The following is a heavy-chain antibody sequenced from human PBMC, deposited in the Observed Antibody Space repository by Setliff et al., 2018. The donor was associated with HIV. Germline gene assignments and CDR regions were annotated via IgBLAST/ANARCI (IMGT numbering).Heavy chain of an antibody. Sequence: PSETLSLTCNVSGGSISSDSYFWSWIRQPAGKGLEWIGRIYSSGRTNCNPSLKSRVTMSVDTSKNQFSLKLSSVTAADPAVYYCARFPTREVCCRNDIDYWGPGTMVTVSS. CDR3: ARFPTREVCCRNDIDY. J-gene: IGHJ4*01. CDR1: GGSISSDSYF. D-gene: IGHD1-1*01. V-gene: IGHV4-61*02. CDR2: IYSSGRT.